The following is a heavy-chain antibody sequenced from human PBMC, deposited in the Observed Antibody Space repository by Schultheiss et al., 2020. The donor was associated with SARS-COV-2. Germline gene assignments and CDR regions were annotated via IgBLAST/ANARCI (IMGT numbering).Heavy chain of an antibody. D-gene: IGHD3-3*01. J-gene: IGHJ4*02. V-gene: IGHV3-30*03. CDR3: ASSFGFWSGLDY. Sequence: GGSLRLSCAASGFTFSSYSMNWVRQAPGKGLEWVAVISYDGSNKYYADSVKGRFTISRDNAKNSLYLQMNSLGAEDTAVYYCASSFGFWSGLDYWGQGTLVTVSS. CDR1: GFTFSSYS. CDR2: ISYDGSNK.